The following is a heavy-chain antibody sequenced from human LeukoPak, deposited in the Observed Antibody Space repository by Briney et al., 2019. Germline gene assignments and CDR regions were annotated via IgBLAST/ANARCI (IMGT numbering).Heavy chain of an antibody. CDR2: IKQDGSEI. CDR3: ARGGWYYFDY. CDR1: GFTFSSYW. J-gene: IGHJ4*02. D-gene: IGHD6-19*01. Sequence: GGSLRLSCAASGFTFSSYWMSWVRQAPGKGLEWVACIKQDGSEIYYVDSVKGRFTISRDNAKNSLYLQMNSLRVEDTAVYYCARGGWYYFDYWRQGTLVTVPS. V-gene: IGHV3-7*04.